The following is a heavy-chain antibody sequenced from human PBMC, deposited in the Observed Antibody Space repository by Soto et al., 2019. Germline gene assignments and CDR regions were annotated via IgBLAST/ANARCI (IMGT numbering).Heavy chain of an antibody. CDR2: TYYRSKWYN. J-gene: IGHJ3*02. D-gene: IGHD6-19*01. V-gene: IGHV6-1*01. CDR3: ARGGMDSSGWLYAFDI. CDR1: GDSVSSNSVA. Sequence: SQTLSLTCAISGDSVSSNSVAWNWFRQSPSRDLEWLGRTYYRSKWYNDYAVSVKSRITINPDTSKNQFSLQLNSVTPEDTAVYYCARGGMDSSGWLYAFDIWGQGTMVTVSS.